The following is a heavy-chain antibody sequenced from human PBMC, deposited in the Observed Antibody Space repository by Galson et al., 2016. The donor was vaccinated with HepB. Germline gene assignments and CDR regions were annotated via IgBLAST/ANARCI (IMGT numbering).Heavy chain of an antibody. D-gene: IGHD6-19*01. Sequence: SVKVSCKASGYPFIAYTIHWVRQAPGQGLEWLGWINPNSGATHSVQTFQDRVTITRDTHIITGYLELSRLGSDDKAVYYCARSQRAGTWRPDWRYGMDVWGKGTTVTVSS. CDR1: GYPFIAYT. J-gene: IGHJ6*04. CDR2: INPNSGAT. V-gene: IGHV1-2*02. CDR3: ARSQRAGTWRPDWRYGMDV.